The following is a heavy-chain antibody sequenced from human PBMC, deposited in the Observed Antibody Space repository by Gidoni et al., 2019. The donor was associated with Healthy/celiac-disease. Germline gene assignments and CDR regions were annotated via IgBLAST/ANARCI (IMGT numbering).Heavy chain of an antibody. J-gene: IGHJ3*02. V-gene: IGHV4-39*01. CDR3: ARIGLDCGGDCYDAFDI. CDR1: GGSISSRSYY. D-gene: IGHD2-21*02. Sequence: QLQLQESGPGLVKPSETLSLTCTVSGGSISSRSYYWGWIRQPPGKGLEWIGSIYYSGSTYYNPSLKSRVTISVDTSKNQFSLKLSSVTAADTAVYYCARIGLDCGGDCYDAFDIWGQGTMVTVSS. CDR2: IYYSGST.